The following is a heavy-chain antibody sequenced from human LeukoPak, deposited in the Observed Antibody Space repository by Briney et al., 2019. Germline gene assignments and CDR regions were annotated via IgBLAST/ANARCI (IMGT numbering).Heavy chain of an antibody. CDR1: GFTFSSYA. V-gene: IGHV3-23*01. CDR3: AKGPWLAYPYYFDY. Sequence: GGSLRLSCAASGFTFSSYAMSWVRQAPGKGLEWVSASGSGGNTYFADSVKGRFTISRDNSKNTLYLQMNSLRAEDTAVYYCAKGPWLAYPYYFDYWGQGTLVTVSS. CDR2: SGSGGNT. J-gene: IGHJ4*02. D-gene: IGHD6-19*01.